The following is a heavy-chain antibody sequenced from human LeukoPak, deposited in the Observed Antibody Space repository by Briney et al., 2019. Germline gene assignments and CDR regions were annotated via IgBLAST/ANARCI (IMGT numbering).Heavy chain of an antibody. V-gene: IGHV3-30*02. Sequence: GGSLRLSCAASGSTFTSYGMHWVRQAPGKGLEWVAFIQFDGSSHYYADSVQGRFTFSRDNFNNKLYLQMNNLKTDDTALYYCVKGLLWFFDYWGQGSLVTVSS. CDR2: IQFDGSSH. D-gene: IGHD3-10*01. CDR3: VKGLLWFFDY. J-gene: IGHJ4*02. CDR1: GSTFTSYG.